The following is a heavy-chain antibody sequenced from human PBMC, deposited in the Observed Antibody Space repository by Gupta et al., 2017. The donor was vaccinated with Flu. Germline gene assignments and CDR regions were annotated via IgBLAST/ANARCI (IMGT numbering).Heavy chain of an antibody. Sequence: EVQLLESGGGLVQPGGSLGLSCAASGFTFRSYAMSWVRQAPGKGLEWVSAISGSGGSTYYADSVKGRFTISRDNSKNTLYLQMNSLRAEDTAVYYCAKDLERCSSTSCHYYYYYYGMDVWGQGTTVTVSS. CDR2: ISGSGGST. CDR1: GFTFRSYA. V-gene: IGHV3-23*01. D-gene: IGHD2-2*01. J-gene: IGHJ6*02. CDR3: AKDLERCSSTSCHYYYYYYGMDV.